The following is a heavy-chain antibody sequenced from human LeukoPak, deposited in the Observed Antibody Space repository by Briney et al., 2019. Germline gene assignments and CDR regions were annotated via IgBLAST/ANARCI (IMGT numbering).Heavy chain of an antibody. J-gene: IGHJ4*02. Sequence: GGSLRLSCAASGSTFSSYAMSWVRQAPGKGLEWVSAISGSGGSTYYADSVKGRFTISRDNSKNTLYLQMNSLRAEDTAVYYCARGRIVVVPAAIYYWGQGTLVTVSS. CDR2: ISGSGGST. CDR3: ARGRIVVVPAAIYY. D-gene: IGHD2-2*01. CDR1: GSTFSSYA. V-gene: IGHV3-23*01.